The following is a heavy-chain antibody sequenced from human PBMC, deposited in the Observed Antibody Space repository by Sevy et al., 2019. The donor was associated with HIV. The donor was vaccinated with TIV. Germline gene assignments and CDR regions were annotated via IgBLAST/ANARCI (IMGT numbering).Heavy chain of an antibody. V-gene: IGHV3-48*01. J-gene: IGHJ6*01. CDR2: ISSSTSTI. D-gene: IGHD3-10*01. CDR1: GFTFSSYS. Sequence: GGSLRLSCAASGFTFSSYSMNWVRQAPGKGLEWVSYISSSTSTIYYADSVKGRFTISRENAKNSLYLQMNSLRAEDTAAYYCARETWRYYGSGSYDYYGMDVWGHGTTVTVSS. CDR3: ARETWRYYGSGSYDYYGMDV.